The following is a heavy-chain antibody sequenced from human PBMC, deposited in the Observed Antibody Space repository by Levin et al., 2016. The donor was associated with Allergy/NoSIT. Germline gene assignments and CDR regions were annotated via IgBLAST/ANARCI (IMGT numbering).Heavy chain of an antibody. J-gene: IGHJ4*02. CDR2: IWHSGAT. CDR3: AMSPDYGDFHS. V-gene: IGHV4-30-2*01. D-gene: IGHD4-17*01. Sequence: WIRQPPGKVLEWIGYIWHSGATSYNPSLRNRVTISIDRSKNQFYLNLRSVTAADTALYYCAMSPDYGDFHSWGQGTLVTVSS.